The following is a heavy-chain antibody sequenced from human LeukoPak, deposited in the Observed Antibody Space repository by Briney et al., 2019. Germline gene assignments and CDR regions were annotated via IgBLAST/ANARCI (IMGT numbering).Heavy chain of an antibody. CDR3: AIYKDASMAFFDS. D-gene: IGHD5-18*01. J-gene: IGHJ4*02. CDR1: GFTFNSYA. Sequence: GGSLRLSCAASGFTFNSYAMNWVRQAPGKGLEWVSTISGSGDSTSYADSVMGRFTIARDISKNTLYLQMNSLRAEDTAVYYCAIYKDASMAFFDSWGQGTLVTVSS. CDR2: ISGSGDST. V-gene: IGHV3-23*01.